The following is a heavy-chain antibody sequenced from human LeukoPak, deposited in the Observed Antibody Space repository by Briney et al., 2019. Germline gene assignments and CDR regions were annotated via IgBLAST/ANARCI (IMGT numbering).Heavy chain of an antibody. CDR3: ARERERYSSGAGSYYSYYMDV. J-gene: IGHJ6*03. V-gene: IGHV1-69*06. CDR1: GGTFSSYA. D-gene: IGHD6-19*01. Sequence: ASVKVSCKASGGTFSSYAISWVRQAPGQGLEWMGGIIPIFGTANYAQKFQGRVTITADKSTTTAYMELSSLRYEDTAVYYCARERERYSSGAGSYYSYYMDVWGKGATVTVSS. CDR2: IIPIFGTA.